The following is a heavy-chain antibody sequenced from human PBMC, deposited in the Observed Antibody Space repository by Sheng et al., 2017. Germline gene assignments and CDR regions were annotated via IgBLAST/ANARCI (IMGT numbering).Heavy chain of an antibody. V-gene: IGHV3-30-3*01. D-gene: IGHD6-19*01. CDR3: ARVTSSGWSLPFDI. Sequence: QVQLVESGGGEVQPGRSLRLSCAASGFTFSSYALHWVRQAPGKGLEWVAATSYDGSSKYYADSVKGRFTISRDNSKNTLYLQMNSLRAEDTAVYYCARVTSSGWSLPFDIWGQGTSGHRLF. J-gene: IGHJ3*02. CDR1: GFTFSSYA. CDR2: TSYDGSSK.